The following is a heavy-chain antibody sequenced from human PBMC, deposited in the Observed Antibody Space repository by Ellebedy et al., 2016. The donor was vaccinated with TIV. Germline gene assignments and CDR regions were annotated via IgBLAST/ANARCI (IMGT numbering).Heavy chain of an antibody. J-gene: IGHJ5*02. CDR1: GDSVSSGGYS. D-gene: IGHD3-10*01. V-gene: IGHV4-30-2*01. Sequence: MPSETLSLTCAVSGDSVSSGGYSWSWVRQPPGTGLEWIGYIYHSGSTYYNPSLESRVTISVDTSKNQFSLKLSSVTAADTSVYYCASHMVRESTWFDPWGQGTLVTVSS. CDR2: IYHSGST. CDR3: ASHMVRESTWFDP.